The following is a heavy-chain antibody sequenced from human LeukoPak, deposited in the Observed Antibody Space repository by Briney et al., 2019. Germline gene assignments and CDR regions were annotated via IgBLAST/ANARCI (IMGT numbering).Heavy chain of an antibody. V-gene: IGHV4-59*08. CDR1: GPSMIGYY. CDR3: ARHSGKGAYGASPFKF. Sequence: SETLSLTCTVSGPSMIGYYWSWIRQPPGNGLDWIGYVFHTGSTNYNPSLKSRVNISIDTSKNQFSLSLRSVTAADTAVYFCARHSGKGAYGASPFKFWGQGTLVTVSA. CDR2: VFHTGST. D-gene: IGHD4-17*01. J-gene: IGHJ4*02.